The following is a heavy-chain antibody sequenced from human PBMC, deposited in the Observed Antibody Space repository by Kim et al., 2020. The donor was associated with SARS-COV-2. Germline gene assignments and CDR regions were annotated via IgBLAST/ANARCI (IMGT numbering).Heavy chain of an antibody. Sequence: ASVKVSCKASGYTFTSYAMNWVRQAPGQGLEWMGWINTNTGNPTYAQGFTGRFVFSLDTSVSTAYLQISSLKAEDTAVYYCAREAENSYGETYYYYGMDVWGQGTTVTVSS. J-gene: IGHJ6*02. CDR3: AREAENSYGETYYYYGMDV. CDR1: GYTFTSYA. CDR2: INTNTGNP. V-gene: IGHV7-4-1*02. D-gene: IGHD5-18*01.